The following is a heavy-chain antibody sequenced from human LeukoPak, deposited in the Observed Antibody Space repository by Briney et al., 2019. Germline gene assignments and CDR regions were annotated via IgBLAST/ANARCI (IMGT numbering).Heavy chain of an antibody. CDR2: ISGSGGST. D-gene: IGHD2-15*01. Sequence: GGSLRLSCAASGFTFSSYAMSWVRQAPGKGLEWVSAISGSGGSTYYADSVKGRFTISRDNSKNTLYLQMNSLRAEDTAVYYCAKPRYCSGGSCYSVFDYWGQGTLVTASS. CDR3: AKPRYCSGGSCYSVFDY. CDR1: GFTFSSYA. J-gene: IGHJ4*02. V-gene: IGHV3-23*01.